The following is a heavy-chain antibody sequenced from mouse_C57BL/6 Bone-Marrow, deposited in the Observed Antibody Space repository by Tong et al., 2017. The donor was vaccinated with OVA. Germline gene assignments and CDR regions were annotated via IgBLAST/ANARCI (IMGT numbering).Heavy chain of an antibody. J-gene: IGHJ3*01. D-gene: IGHD2-3*01. Sequence: VQLQESGAELVKPGASVKLSCKASGYTFTSYWMHWVKQRPGQGLEWIGVINPGSGGTNYNEKFKGKATLTADKSSSTAYMQLSSLTSDDSAVYFCAREQMMVTTFAYWGQGTLVTVSA. CDR1: GYTFTSYW. CDR3: AREQMMVTTFAY. V-gene: IGHV1-54*01. CDR2: INPGSGGT.